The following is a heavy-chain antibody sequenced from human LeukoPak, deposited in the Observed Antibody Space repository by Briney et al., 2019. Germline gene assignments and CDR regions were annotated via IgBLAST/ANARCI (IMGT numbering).Heavy chain of an antibody. D-gene: IGHD1-26*01. V-gene: IGHV1-2*02. CDR2: INPNSGGT. Sequence: GASVKVSCKASGYTFTNYYMNWVRQAPGQGLEWMGWINPNSGGTDYAQKFQGRVTMTRDTSISTAYMELSRLRSDDTAVYYCASSSGGADDAFDIWGQGTMVTVSS. CDR3: ASSSGGADDAFDI. J-gene: IGHJ3*02. CDR1: GYTFTNYY.